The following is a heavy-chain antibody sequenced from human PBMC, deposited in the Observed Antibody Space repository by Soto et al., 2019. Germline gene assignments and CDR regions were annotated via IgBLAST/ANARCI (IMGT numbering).Heavy chain of an antibody. CDR2: INPNDGGT. CDR1: GYSFTAYH. V-gene: IGHV1-2*02. D-gene: IGHD6-19*01. Sequence: XSVKVSCKASGYSFTAYHMHWLRQAPGQGPEWMGWINPNDGGTNYAQNFQGRVSMTRDTSSSTGYMELTGLRSDDTAVYYCARDTVDGTDFWGQGTLVTVSS. J-gene: IGHJ4*02. CDR3: ARDTVDGTDF.